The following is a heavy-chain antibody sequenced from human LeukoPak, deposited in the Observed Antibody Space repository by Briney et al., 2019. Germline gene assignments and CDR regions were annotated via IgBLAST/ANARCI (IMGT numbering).Heavy chain of an antibody. J-gene: IGHJ5*02. D-gene: IGHD6-13*01. CDR3: ARVRDSSWYVSAGFDP. CDR2: INPSGGST. Sequence: GASVKVSCKASGYTFTSYYMHWVRQAPGQGLEWMGIINPSGGSTSYAQKFQGRVTMTRDTSTSTVYMELSSLRSEDTAVYYCARVRDSSWYVSAGFDPWGQGTLVTVSS. V-gene: IGHV1-46*01. CDR1: GYTFTSYY.